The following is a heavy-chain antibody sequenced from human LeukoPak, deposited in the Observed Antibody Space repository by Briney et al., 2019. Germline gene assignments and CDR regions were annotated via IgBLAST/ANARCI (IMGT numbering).Heavy chain of an antibody. D-gene: IGHD6-13*01. V-gene: IGHV3-53*04. CDR2: IYSGGST. CDR1: GFTVSSNY. Sequence: GGSLRLSCAVSGFTVSSNYMSWVRQAPGKGLEWVSVIYSGGSTYYADSVKGRFTISRHNSKNTLYLQMNSLSAEDTPVYYCARVLPYSSSWYTDDAFDIWGQGPMVTVSS. CDR3: ARVLPYSSSWYTDDAFDI. J-gene: IGHJ3*02.